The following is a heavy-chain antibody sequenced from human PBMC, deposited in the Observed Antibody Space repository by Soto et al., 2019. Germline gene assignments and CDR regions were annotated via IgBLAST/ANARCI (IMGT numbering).Heavy chain of an antibody. CDR1: GFTFSSFG. Sequence: GGSLRLSCAASGFTFSSFGMHWVRQAPGKGLEWVAVISYDGKTKFYADSVKGRFTISRDNSKNTLFLQMNSLRAEDTAVYYCAKDGDIGSYLYYFDYWGQGTLVTVSS. V-gene: IGHV3-30*18. CDR2: ISYDGKTK. D-gene: IGHD2-15*01. J-gene: IGHJ4*02. CDR3: AKDGDIGSYLYYFDY.